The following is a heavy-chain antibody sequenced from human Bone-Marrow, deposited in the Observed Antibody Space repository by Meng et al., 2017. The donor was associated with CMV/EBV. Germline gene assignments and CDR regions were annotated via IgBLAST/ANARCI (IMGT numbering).Heavy chain of an antibody. V-gene: IGHV3-11*01. CDR1: GCTFSDYY. D-gene: IGHD3-10*01. CDR3: TRAAGWLDP. CDR2: ISSSGTTI. Sequence: LRLSCAASGCTFSDYYMSWIRQAPGKGLEWVSFISSSGTTISYAESVKGRFTISRDNAKNSLYLQMNSLRAEDTAVYYCTRAAGWLDPWGQGTLVTVSS. J-gene: IGHJ5*02.